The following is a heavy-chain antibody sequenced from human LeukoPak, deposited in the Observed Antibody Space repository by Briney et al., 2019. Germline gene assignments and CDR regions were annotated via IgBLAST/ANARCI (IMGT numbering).Heavy chain of an antibody. V-gene: IGHV1-18*01. CDR2: ISGYNGNT. D-gene: IGHD1-26*01. J-gene: IGHJ4*02. CDR3: ARDQPHYSGNSHFDY. Sequence: GASVKVSCKPSGYTSTNYSISWVRQAPGQGLEWMGWISGYNGNTNYAQKFQGRVTMTTDTSTTTAYMELRSLRSDDTAVYYCARDQPHYSGNSHFDYWGQGTLVTVSS. CDR1: GYTSTNYS.